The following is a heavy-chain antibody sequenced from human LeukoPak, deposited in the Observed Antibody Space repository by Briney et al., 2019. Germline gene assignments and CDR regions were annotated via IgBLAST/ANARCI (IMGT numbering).Heavy chain of an antibody. CDR1: GGSISSYY. CDR2: IYYSGST. CDR3: ARFHTSGYYRHFDF. Sequence: SETLSLTCTVSGGSISSYYWSWIRQPPGKGLEWIGYIYYSGSTNYNPSLKSRVTISVDTSKNQFSLKLSSVTAADTAVYYCARFHTSGYYRHFDFWGQGTLVTVSS. J-gene: IGHJ4*02. V-gene: IGHV4-59*01. D-gene: IGHD3-22*01.